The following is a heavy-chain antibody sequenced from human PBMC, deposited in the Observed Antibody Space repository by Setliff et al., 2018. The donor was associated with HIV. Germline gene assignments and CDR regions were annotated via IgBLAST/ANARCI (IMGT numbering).Heavy chain of an antibody. CDR2: IHHSGST. V-gene: IGHV4-38-2*02. J-gene: IGHJ3*01. Sequence: SETLSLTCAVSGYSISSGYYWGWIRQPPGKGLEWIGSIHHSGSTYYNPSLKSRVTISVDTSKNQLSLKLSSVTAADTAVYYCARDTHYCSSTSCYSPRDAFDVWGQGTMVTVSS. CDR1: GYSISSGYY. D-gene: IGHD2-2*02. CDR3: ARDTHYCSSTSCYSPRDAFDV.